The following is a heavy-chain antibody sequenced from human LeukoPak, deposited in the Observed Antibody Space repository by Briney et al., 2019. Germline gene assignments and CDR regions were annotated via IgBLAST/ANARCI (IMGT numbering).Heavy chain of an antibody. J-gene: IGHJ3*02. V-gene: IGHV1-18*01. CDR3: ARTSIFGVVIKRGDAFDI. CDR2: ISAYNGNT. Sequence: ASVKVSCKASGYTFTSYGISWVRQAPGQGLEWMGWISAYNGNTNYAQKLQGRVTMTTDTSTSTAYMELRSLRSDDTAVYYCARTSIFGVVIKRGDAFDIWGQGTMVTVSS. CDR1: GYTFTSYG. D-gene: IGHD3-3*01.